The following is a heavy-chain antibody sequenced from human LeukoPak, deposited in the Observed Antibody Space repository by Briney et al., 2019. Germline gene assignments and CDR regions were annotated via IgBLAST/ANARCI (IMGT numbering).Heavy chain of an antibody. CDR1: GFTFSSYA. Sequence: PGGSLRPSCAASGFTFSSYAMSWVRQAPGKGLEWVSAISGSGGSTYYADSVKGRFTISRDNSKNTLYLQMNSLRAEDTAVYYCARGMTTVTTGYFDYWGQGTLVIVSS. J-gene: IGHJ4*02. D-gene: IGHD4-17*01. V-gene: IGHV3-23*01. CDR2: ISGSGGST. CDR3: ARGMTTVTTGYFDY.